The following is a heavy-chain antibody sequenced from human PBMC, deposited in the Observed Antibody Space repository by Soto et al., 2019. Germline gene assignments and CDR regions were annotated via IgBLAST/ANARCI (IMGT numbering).Heavy chain of an antibody. CDR1: GGSFTDYY. CDR3: ARFEVGTTTRDY. Sequence: SETLSLTCAVYGGSFTDYYWNWIRQPPGKELEWIGEIHHTGTINYNPSFKSRVTISVDTSKNQFSLKMKSVNAADTAVYYCARFEVGTTTRDYWGQGTLVTVSS. CDR2: IHHTGTI. D-gene: IGHD3-3*01. J-gene: IGHJ4*02. V-gene: IGHV4-34*01.